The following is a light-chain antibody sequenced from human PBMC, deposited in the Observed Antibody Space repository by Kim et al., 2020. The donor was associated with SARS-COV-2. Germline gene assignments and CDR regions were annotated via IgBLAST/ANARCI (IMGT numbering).Light chain of an antibody. V-gene: IGLV1-40*01. J-gene: IGLJ3*02. CDR1: SSNIGAGYD. CDR3: QSYDSSLSGV. CDR2: NNN. Sequence: QSVLTQPPSVSGAPGQRVTISCSGSSSNIGAGYDVHWYQQLPGTAPKLLIYNNNNRPSGVPDRFSGSKSGTSASLAITGLRAEDEADYYCQSYDSSLSGVFGGGTQLTVL.